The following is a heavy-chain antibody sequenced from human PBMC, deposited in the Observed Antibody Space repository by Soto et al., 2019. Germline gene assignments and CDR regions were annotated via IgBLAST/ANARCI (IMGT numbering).Heavy chain of an antibody. V-gene: IGHV3-48*01. CDR2: ISSSSSTI. D-gene: IGHD6-19*01. J-gene: IGHJ5*02. Sequence: RLSFAASGFAFSSYSMNWVRQAPGKGLEWGSYISSSSSTIYYADSVKGRFTISRDNSRDTLFLQMNSLPADDTAVYYCAKASTSGRWFIQYGPWGQGDLVT. CDR3: AKASTSGRWFIQYGP. CDR1: GFAFSSYS.